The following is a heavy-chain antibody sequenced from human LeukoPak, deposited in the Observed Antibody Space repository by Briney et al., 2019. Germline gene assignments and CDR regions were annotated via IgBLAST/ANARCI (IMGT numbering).Heavy chain of an antibody. Sequence: PGGSLRLSCAASGFTFSSYWMHWVRQAPGKGLVWVSRINSDGSSTSYADSVKGRFTISRDNAKNTLYLQMNSLRAEDTAVYYCARESGYSSGWSPGGAFDIWGQGTMVTVSS. CDR3: ARESGYSSGWSPGGAFDI. D-gene: IGHD6-19*01. J-gene: IGHJ3*02. V-gene: IGHV3-74*01. CDR2: INSDGSST. CDR1: GFTFSSYW.